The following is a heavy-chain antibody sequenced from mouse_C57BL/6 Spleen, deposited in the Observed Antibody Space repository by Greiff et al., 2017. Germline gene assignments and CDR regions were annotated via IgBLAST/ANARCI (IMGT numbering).Heavy chain of an antibody. CDR3: ARGDDYYAMDY. V-gene: IGHV3-1*01. CDR2: ISYSGST. Sequence: EVQLQQSGPGMVKPSQSLSLTCTVTGYSITSGYDWHWIRHFPGNKLEWMGYISYSGSTNYNPSLKSRISITHDTSKNHFFLKLNSVTTEDTATYYCARGDDYYAMDYWGQGTSVTVSS. J-gene: IGHJ4*01. CDR1: GYSITSGYD.